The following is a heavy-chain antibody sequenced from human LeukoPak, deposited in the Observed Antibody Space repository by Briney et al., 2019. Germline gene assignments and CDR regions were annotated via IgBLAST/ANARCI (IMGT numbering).Heavy chain of an antibody. D-gene: IGHD3-10*01. J-gene: IGHJ4*02. CDR3: ARTDDPQLAYFDY. CDR1: GGTFSSYA. V-gene: IGHV1-69*05. CDR2: IIPIFGTA. Sequence: SVNVSFKATGGTFSSYAISWVRQAPGQGLEWMGGIIPIFGTANYAQKFQGRVTITTDEATSTAYMELSSLRSEDTAVYYCARTDDPQLAYFDYWGQGTLVTVSS.